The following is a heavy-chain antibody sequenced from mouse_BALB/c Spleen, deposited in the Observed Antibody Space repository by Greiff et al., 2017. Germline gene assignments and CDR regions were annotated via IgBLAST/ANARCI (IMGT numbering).Heavy chain of an antibody. D-gene: IGHD2-13*01. J-gene: IGHJ3*01. CDR2: IDPETGGT. V-gene: IGHV1-15*01. CDR3: TRFYGELFAD. Sequence: QVQLQQSGAELVRPGASVTLSCKASGYTFTDYEMHWVKQTPVHGLEWIGAIDPETGGTAYNQKFKGKATLTADKSSSTAYMELRSLTSEDSAVYYCTRFYGELFADGGQGTLVTVSA. CDR1: GYTFTDYE.